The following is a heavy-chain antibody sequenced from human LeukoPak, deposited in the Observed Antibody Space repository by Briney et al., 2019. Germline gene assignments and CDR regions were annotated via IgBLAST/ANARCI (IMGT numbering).Heavy chain of an antibody. CDR1: GFTFSISA. V-gene: IGHV3-64D*06. D-gene: IGHD5-24*01. CDR2: ISGNGVST. CDR3: VGDGRDGYNKFFHR. J-gene: IGHJ1*01. Sequence: QPGGSLRLSCSASGFTFSISAMHWVRQAPGKGLQYVSVISGNGVSTSYADSVKGRFTISRDNSKNTVYLQMSSLRAEDTAVYYCVGDGRDGYNKFFHRWGQGTLVTVSS.